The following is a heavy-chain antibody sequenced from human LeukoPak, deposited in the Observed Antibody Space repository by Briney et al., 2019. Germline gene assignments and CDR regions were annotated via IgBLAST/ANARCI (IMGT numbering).Heavy chain of an antibody. Sequence: GGSLRLSCSASGFTFSGYAMHWVRQAPGKGLQYVSAIISNGDSTYYSDSVKGRFTISRDNSKNTLYLQMSSLRVDDTAIYYCVKSSSTWYIFDSWGQGTLVTVSS. CDR3: VKSSSTWYIFDS. CDR2: IISNGDST. CDR1: GFTFSGYA. V-gene: IGHV3-64D*09. J-gene: IGHJ4*02. D-gene: IGHD6-13*01.